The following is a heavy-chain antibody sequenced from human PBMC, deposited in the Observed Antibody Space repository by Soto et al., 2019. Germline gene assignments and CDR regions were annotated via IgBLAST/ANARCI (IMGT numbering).Heavy chain of an antibody. Sequence: PGGSLRLSCAASGFTFSNAWMSWVRQAPGKGLEWVGRIKSKTDGGTTDYAAPVKGRFTISRDDSKNTLYLQMNSLKTEDTAVYYVPTNDTFSLCRDVYWGRETLVTVPS. V-gene: IGHV3-15*01. CDR3: PTNDTFSLCRDVY. CDR2: IKSKTDGGTT. J-gene: IGHJ4*02. CDR1: GFTFSNAW. D-gene: IGHD1-1*01.